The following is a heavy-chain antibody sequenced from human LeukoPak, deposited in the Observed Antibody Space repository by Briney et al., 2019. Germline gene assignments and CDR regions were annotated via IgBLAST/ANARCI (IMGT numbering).Heavy chain of an antibody. D-gene: IGHD2-2*01. V-gene: IGHV4-39*01. J-gene: IGHJ4*02. CDR2: IYYSGST. CDR3: ARGTSLSHGGLVY. CDR1: GGSISSSSYY. Sequence: SETLSLTCTVSGGSISSSSYYWGWIRQPPGKGLEWIGSIYYSGSTYYNPSLKSRVTISVDTSKNQFSLKLSSVTAADTAVYYCARGTSLSHGGLVYWGQGTLVTVSS.